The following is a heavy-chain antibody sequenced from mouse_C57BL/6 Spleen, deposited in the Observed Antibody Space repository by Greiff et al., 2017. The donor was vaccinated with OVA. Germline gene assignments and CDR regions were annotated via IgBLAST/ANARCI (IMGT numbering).Heavy chain of an antibody. Sequence: VQLQQSGPVLVKPGASVKMSCKASGYTFTDYYMNWVKQSHGKSLEWIGVINPYNGGTSYNQKFKGKATLTVDKSSSTAYMELNSLTSEDSAVYYCARRGPYYDYDGGYAMDYWGQGTSVTVSS. V-gene: IGHV1-19*01. CDR1: GYTFTDYY. CDR2: INPYNGGT. CDR3: ARRGPYYDYDGGYAMDY. D-gene: IGHD2-4*01. J-gene: IGHJ4*01.